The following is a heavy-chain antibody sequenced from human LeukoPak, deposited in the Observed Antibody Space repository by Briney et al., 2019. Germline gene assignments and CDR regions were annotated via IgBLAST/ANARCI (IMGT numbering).Heavy chain of an antibody. CDR1: GGTFSSYA. CDR3: AREYSSSWLKKRSFDY. D-gene: IGHD6-13*01. Sequence: EASVKVSCKASGGTFSSYAISWVRQAPGQGLEWMGGIIPIFGTANYAQKFQGRVTITADKSTSTAYMELSSLRSEDTAVYYCAREYSSSWLKKRSFDYWGQGTLVTVSS. CDR2: IIPIFGTA. V-gene: IGHV1-69*06. J-gene: IGHJ4*02.